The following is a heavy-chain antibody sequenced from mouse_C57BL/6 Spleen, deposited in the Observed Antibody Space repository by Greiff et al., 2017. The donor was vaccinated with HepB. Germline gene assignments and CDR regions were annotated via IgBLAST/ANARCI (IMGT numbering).Heavy chain of an antibody. D-gene: IGHD1-1*01. J-gene: IGHJ4*01. Sequence: EVQLQQSGAELVRPGASVKLSCTASGFNIKDYYMHWVKQRPEQGLEWIGRIDPEDGDTEYAPKFQGKATMTADTSSNTAYLQLSSLTSEDTSVYYCTKDTEGAMDYWGQGTSVTVSS. V-gene: IGHV14-1*01. CDR1: GFNIKDYY. CDR3: TKDTEGAMDY. CDR2: IDPEDGDT.